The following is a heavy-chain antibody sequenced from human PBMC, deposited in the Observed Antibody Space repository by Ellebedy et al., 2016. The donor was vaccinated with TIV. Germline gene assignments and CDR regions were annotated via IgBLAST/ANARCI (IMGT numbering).Heavy chain of an antibody. V-gene: IGHV1-18*01. D-gene: IGHD5-24*01. Sequence: AASVKVSCKASGYTFTSYNINWVRQATGQGLEWMGWIRANYGSTTYAHSLQGRVTLTRDTSRSTLYMELRSLRFDDTAVYYCVREKETTATISFAYWGQGTLVTVSS. CDR3: VREKETTATISFAY. CDR1: GYTFTSYN. J-gene: IGHJ4*02. CDR2: IRANYGST.